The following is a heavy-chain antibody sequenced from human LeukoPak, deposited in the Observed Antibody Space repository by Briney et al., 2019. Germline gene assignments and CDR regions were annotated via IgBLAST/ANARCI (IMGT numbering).Heavy chain of an antibody. D-gene: IGHD2-21*01. CDR3: ASDWGGYYFDY. Sequence: GGPLRLSCTASEIIFSRNNMHWVGQPPGKGLEWVSSISSSTDDIHYADSVKGRFTISRDDAKNSLYLQMNSLRAEDTAMYYCASDWGGYYFDYWGQGTLVTVSS. J-gene: IGHJ4*02. CDR2: ISSSTDDI. CDR1: EIIFSRNN. V-gene: IGHV3-21*04.